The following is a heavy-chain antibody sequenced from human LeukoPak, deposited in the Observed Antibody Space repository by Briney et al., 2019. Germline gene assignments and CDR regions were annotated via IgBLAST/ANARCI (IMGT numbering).Heavy chain of an antibody. V-gene: IGHV1-58*02. CDR3: AAGPRIAAAGRFDY. CDR2: IVVGSGNA. Sequence: GASVKVSCKASGFTFTSSAMQWVRQARGQRLEWIGWIVVGSGNANHAQKFQERVTITRDMSTSTAYMELSSLRSEDTAVYYCAAGPRIAAAGRFDYWGQGTLVTVSS. CDR1: GFTFTSSA. J-gene: IGHJ4*02. D-gene: IGHD6-13*01.